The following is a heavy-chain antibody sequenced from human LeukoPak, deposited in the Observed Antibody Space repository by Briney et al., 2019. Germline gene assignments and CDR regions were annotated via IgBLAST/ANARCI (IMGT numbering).Heavy chain of an antibody. CDR2: INPNSGGT. V-gene: IGHV1-2*02. J-gene: IGHJ6*03. CDR3: TRGTRGYSYGWRKMDDYVYYYMDV. D-gene: IGHD5-18*01. CDR1: GSTFTDYY. Sequence: ASVKVSCKASGSTFTDYYMHWVRQAPGQGLEWMGWINPNSGGTNFAQKFQGRVTMTRDTSISTAYMELNRLGSDDTAVYYCTRGTRGYSYGWRKMDDYVYYYMDVCGKGTTVTISS.